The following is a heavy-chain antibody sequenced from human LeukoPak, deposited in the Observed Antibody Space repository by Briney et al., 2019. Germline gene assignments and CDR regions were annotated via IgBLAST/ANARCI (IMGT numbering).Heavy chain of an antibody. D-gene: IGHD2-21*02. CDR1: GYSISTSNY. CDR2: IYYSGGI. Sequence: SDTLSLTCSVSGYSISTSNYWAWIRQPPGRGLEWIGHIYYSGGIYYNPSLKSRVTMSVDTSRNQFSLKLSSVTAVDTAVYYCARKTTAGPIKAAFDIWSQGTMVAVST. J-gene: IGHJ3*02. CDR3: ARKTTAGPIKAAFDI. V-gene: IGHV4-28*05.